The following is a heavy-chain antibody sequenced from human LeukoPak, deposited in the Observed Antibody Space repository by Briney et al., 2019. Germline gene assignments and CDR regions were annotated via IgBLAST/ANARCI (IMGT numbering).Heavy chain of an antibody. CDR1: GGSISSYY. J-gene: IGHJ4*02. Sequence: PSETLSLTCTVSGGSISSYYWSWIRQPAGKGLEWIGRIYTSGSTNYNPSLKSRVTMSVDTSKNQFSLKLSSVTAADTAVYYCARERYYYGSGSPDYWGQGTLATVSS. CDR3: ARERYYYGSGSPDY. D-gene: IGHD3-10*01. V-gene: IGHV4-4*07. CDR2: IYTSGST.